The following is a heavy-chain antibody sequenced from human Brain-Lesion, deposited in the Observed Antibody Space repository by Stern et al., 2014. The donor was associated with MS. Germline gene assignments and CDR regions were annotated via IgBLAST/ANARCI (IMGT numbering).Heavy chain of an antibody. CDR3: ATYYYDSTGYNDF. J-gene: IGHJ4*02. Sequence: VQLVESGAEVKKPGASVKVSCKASGYTFTGYYMHWVRQAPGQGLEWMGWINPKRGGTNYAQKFKGWVTMTRDTSINTAYMELSRLRSDDTAVYYCATYYYDSTGYNDFWGQGTLVTVSS. CDR2: INPKRGGT. CDR1: GYTFTGYY. D-gene: IGHD3-22*01. V-gene: IGHV1-2*04.